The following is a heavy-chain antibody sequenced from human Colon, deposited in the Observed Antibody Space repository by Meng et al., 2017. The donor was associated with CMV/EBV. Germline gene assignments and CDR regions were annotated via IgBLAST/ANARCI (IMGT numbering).Heavy chain of an antibody. Sequence: SETLSLTCSVSGGSIRSYYWSWIRQPPGKGLEWIGNIHNSGSTSYNPSLKSRVTISSDMSDNQFSLRLTTVTAADTAVYYCARAGNRRLHLIDYWGQGTLVTVSS. CDR1: GGSIRSYY. D-gene: IGHD4-11*01. CDR2: IHNSGST. J-gene: IGHJ4*02. V-gene: IGHV4-59*01. CDR3: ARAGNRRLHLIDY.